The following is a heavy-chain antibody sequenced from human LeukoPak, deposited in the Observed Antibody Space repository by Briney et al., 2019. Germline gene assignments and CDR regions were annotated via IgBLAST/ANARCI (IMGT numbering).Heavy chain of an antibody. CDR1: GGSLSSYY. CDR2: IYYSGST. V-gene: IGHV4-59*08. D-gene: IGHD2-15*01. J-gene: IGHJ4*02. Sequence: SETLSPTCTVSGGSLSSYYWSWIRQPPGKGLEWIGYIYYSGSTNYNPSLKSRVTISVDTSKNQFSLKLSSVTAADTAVYYCASHRGYCSGGSCYSGAVDYWGQGTLVTVSS. CDR3: ASHRGYCSGGSCYSGAVDY.